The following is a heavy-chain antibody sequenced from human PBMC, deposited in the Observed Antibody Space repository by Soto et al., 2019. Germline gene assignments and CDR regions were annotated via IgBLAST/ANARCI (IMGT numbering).Heavy chain of an antibody. CDR2: IYSGGYT. Sequence: EVQLVESGGGLIQPGGSLRLSCAVSGFTVSNNYMSWVRQAPGKGLEGVSVIYSGGYTAYGDSVKGRFTISRDNSKNTLYYKRKSLRPADPGFFFGAPERGGGGYWGQGTLVTVSS. CDR3: APERGGGGY. J-gene: IGHJ4*02. D-gene: IGHD3-10*01. V-gene: IGHV3-53*01. CDR1: GFTVSNNY.